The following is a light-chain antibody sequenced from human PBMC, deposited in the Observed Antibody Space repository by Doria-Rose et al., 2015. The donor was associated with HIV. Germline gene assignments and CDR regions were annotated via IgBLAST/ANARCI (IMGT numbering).Light chain of an antibody. CDR1: QRVKSSY. J-gene: IGKJ5*01. CDR2: DAS. CDR3: QQYGTSRGT. V-gene: IGKV3-20*01. Sequence: TQSLGALSLSPGERATLSCRASQRVKSSYLAWYQQKPGQAPRLLIYDASTRATGIPDRFSGSGSGTDFTLTISRLEPEDVAVYYCQQYGTSRGTFGQGTRLEIK.